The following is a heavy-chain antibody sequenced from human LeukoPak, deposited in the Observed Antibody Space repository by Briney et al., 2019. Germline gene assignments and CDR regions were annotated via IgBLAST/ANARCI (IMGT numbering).Heavy chain of an antibody. Sequence: PGGSLRLSCAAFGFAFSAYDMHWVRQATGKGLEWVSAISTTGDTYYPGSVKGRFTISRENAKSSLYLQMNSLRAEDTAVYYCARGRSGCYFDSWGQGTLVAVSS. CDR2: ISTTGDT. V-gene: IGHV3-13*04. CDR3: ARGRSGCYFDS. CDR1: GFAFSAYD. D-gene: IGHD7-27*01. J-gene: IGHJ4*02.